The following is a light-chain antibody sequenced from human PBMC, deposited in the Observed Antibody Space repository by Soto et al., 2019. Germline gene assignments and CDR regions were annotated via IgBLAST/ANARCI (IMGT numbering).Light chain of an antibody. J-gene: IGKJ1*01. Sequence: EIVLTQSPATLSSFPGDRVTLSCRASQYINTRLAWYQHRPGQAPRLLIYAASNRATGIPDRFSGSGSGTDFTLTISRLEPEDFAVYYCQQYGSSPRWTFGQGTKVDIK. V-gene: IGKV3-20*01. CDR3: QQYGSSPRWT. CDR1: QYINTR. CDR2: AAS.